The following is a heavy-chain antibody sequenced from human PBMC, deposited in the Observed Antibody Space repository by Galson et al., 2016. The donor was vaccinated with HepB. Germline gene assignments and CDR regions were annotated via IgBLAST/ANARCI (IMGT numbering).Heavy chain of an antibody. CDR1: GYTFTTYG. Sequence: SVKVSCKASGYTFTTYGLNWVRQAPGQRFEWMGWINGGNGNTEYSQKFQCRVTISRDTSARTAYMVLSSLKSEDTAVYYCARDCSSGTCWPWGYNYFDSWGQGTLVTVSS. V-gene: IGHV1-3*01. J-gene: IGHJ5*01. CDR3: ARDCSSGTCWPWGYNYFDS. D-gene: IGHD2-15*01. CDR2: INGGNGNT.